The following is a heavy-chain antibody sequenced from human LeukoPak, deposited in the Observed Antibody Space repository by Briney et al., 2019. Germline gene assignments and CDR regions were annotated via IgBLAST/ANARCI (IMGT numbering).Heavy chain of an antibody. D-gene: IGHD1-26*01. CDR3: ATRGFTGGGYYYYGMDV. V-gene: IGHV1-24*01. CDR1: GYTLTELS. Sequence: ASVKVSCKVSGYTLTELSMHWARQAPGKGLEWMGGFDPEDGETIYAQKFQGRVTMTEDTSTDAAYMELSSLRSEDTAVYYCATRGFTGGGYYYYGMDVWGQGTTVTVSS. CDR2: FDPEDGET. J-gene: IGHJ6*02.